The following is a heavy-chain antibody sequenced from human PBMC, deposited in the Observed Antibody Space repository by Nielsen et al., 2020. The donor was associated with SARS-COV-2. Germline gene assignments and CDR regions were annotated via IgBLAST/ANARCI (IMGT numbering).Heavy chain of an antibody. CDR2: IYHSGST. CDR3: ARLGFSSGIHAFDI. Sequence: SETLSLTCAVSGGSISSSNWWSWVRQPPGKGLEWIGEIYHSGSTNYNPSLKSRVTISVDTSKNQFSLKLSSVTAADTAVYYCARLGFSSGIHAFDIWGQGTMVTVSS. D-gene: IGHD3-10*01. CDR1: GGSISSSNW. V-gene: IGHV4-4*02. J-gene: IGHJ3*02.